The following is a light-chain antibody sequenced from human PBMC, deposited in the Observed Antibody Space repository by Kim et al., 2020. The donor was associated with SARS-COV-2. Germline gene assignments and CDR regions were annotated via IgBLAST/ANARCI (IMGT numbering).Light chain of an antibody. CDR1: SLRSYY. Sequence: SSELTQDPAVSVALGQTVRITCQGDSLRSYYASWYQQKPGQAPVLVIYGKNNPPSGIPDRFSGSSSGNTASLTITGAQAEDEADYYCNSRDSSGNLDVVF. J-gene: IGLJ2*01. CDR2: GKN. CDR3: NSRDSSGNLDVV. V-gene: IGLV3-19*01.